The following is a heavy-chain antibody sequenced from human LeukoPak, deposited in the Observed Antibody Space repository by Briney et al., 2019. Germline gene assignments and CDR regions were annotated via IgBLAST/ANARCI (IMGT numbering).Heavy chain of an antibody. CDR3: AREGRVSGYDFDC. CDR2: INSDGSSI. Sequence: PGGSLRLSCAASGFTFSSYWMHWVRQAPGKGLMWVSRINSDGSSITYADSAKGRFTISRGNAKNTLFLQMNSLRVEDTAVYYCAREGRVSGYDFDCWGPGTLVTVSS. V-gene: IGHV3-74*03. CDR1: GFTFSSYW. J-gene: IGHJ4*02. D-gene: IGHD5-12*01.